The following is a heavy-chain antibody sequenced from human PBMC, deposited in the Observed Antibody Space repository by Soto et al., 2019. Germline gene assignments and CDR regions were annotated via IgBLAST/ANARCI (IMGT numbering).Heavy chain of an antibody. CDR1: GFTFSSYA. V-gene: IGHV3-23*01. D-gene: IGHD5-18*01. CDR3: AKDQIQLATSGQFDC. J-gene: IGHJ4*02. CDR2: ISGSGGST. Sequence: PVGSLRLSCAASGFTFSSYAMSWVRQAPGKGLEWVSAISGSGGSTYYADSVKGRFTISRDNSKNTLYLQMNSLRAEDTAVYYCAKDQIQLATSGQFDCWGQGTLVTVSS.